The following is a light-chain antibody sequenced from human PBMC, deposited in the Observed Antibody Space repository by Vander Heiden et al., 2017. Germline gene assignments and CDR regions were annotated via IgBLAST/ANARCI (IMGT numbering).Light chain of an antibody. CDR1: SSDVGGYSY. J-gene: IGLJ2*01. CDR2: DVS. V-gene: IGLV2-14*03. CDR3: SSYTSSSTRVV. Sequence: SALTQPASVPGSPGQSITISCTATSSDVGGYSYVSWYQQHSGKAPKLMIYDVSNRPSGVSNRFSGSKSGNTASLTISGLQAEDEADYYCSSYTSSSTRVVFGGGTKLTVL.